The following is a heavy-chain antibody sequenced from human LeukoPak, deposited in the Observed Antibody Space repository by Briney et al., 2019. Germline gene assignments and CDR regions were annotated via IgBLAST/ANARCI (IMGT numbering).Heavy chain of an antibody. CDR3: AKGSKEVLFTRDHYMHV. V-gene: IGHV3-30*02. CDR1: GFTFSSYG. CDR2: IRYDGSNK. D-gene: IGHD3-3*01. J-gene: IGHJ6*03. Sequence: PGGSLRLSCAASGFTFSSYGMHWVRQAPGKGLECVAFIRYDGSNKYYADSVKGRFAISRDNSKNTLYLQMNSLRAEDTAVYYCAKGSKEVLFTRDHYMHVWGKGTTVTMSS.